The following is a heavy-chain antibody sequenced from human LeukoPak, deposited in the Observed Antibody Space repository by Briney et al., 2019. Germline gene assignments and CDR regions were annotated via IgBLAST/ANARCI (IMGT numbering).Heavy chain of an antibody. CDR1: GGTFSSYA. J-gene: IGHJ4*02. D-gene: IGHD3-9*01. V-gene: IGHV1-69*01. Sequence: GSSVKVSCKASGGTFSSYAISWVRQAPGQGLEWMGGIIPIFGTANYAQKFQGRVTITADESTGTAYMELSSLRSEDTAVYYCAGGILTGYYAWDYWGQGTLVTVSS. CDR2: IIPIFGTA. CDR3: AGGILTGYYAWDY.